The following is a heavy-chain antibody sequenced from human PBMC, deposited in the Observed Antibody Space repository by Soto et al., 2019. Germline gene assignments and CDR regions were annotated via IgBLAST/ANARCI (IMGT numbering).Heavy chain of an antibody. Sequence: SETLSLTCAVSNGSISSSNWWSWVRQPPGKGLEWIGQIYHSGSTNYNPSLKSRVTISVDKSKNQFSLKLSSVTAADTAVYYCARDLRLGHFDYWGQGTLVTVSS. CDR1: NGSISSSNW. CDR2: IYHSGST. CDR3: ARDLRLGHFDY. V-gene: IGHV4-4*02. D-gene: IGHD3-16*01. J-gene: IGHJ4*02.